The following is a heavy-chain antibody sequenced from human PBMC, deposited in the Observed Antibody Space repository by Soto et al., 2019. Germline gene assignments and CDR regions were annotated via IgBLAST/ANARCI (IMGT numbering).Heavy chain of an antibody. D-gene: IGHD5-18*01. Sequence: ETLSLTCAVYGGSFSGYYWSWIRQPPGKGLEWIGEINHSGSTNYNPSLKSRVTISVDTSKNQFSLKLSSVTAADTAVYYCARGLRGYSYGSYYWGQGTLVTVSS. CDR1: GGSFSGYY. CDR3: ARGLRGYSYGSYY. J-gene: IGHJ4*02. V-gene: IGHV4-34*01. CDR2: INHSGST.